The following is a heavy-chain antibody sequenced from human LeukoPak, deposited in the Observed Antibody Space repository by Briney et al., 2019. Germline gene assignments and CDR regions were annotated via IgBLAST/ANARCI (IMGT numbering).Heavy chain of an antibody. Sequence: PSETLSLTCAVYGGSFSGYYWSWIRQPPGEGLGWIGEINHSGSTNYNPSLKSRVTISVDTSKNQFSLKLSSVTAADTAVYYCARGRSSITIFGVVMPTYYYYMDVWGKGTTVTVSS. J-gene: IGHJ6*03. CDR3: ARGRSSITIFGVVMPTYYYYMDV. CDR1: GGSFSGYY. V-gene: IGHV4-34*01. CDR2: INHSGST. D-gene: IGHD3-3*01.